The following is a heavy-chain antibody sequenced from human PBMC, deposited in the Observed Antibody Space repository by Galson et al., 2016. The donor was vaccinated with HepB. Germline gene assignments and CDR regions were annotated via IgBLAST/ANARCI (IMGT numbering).Heavy chain of an antibody. J-gene: IGHJ4*02. CDR3: ATDSFSSPPDY. CDR1: GFVFQDYA. Sequence: SLRLSCAASGFVFQDYAMHWVRQTPGQGLEWVAAINWNSGDVGYAGSVKGRFTISRDNAKKLLYLQMNSLRAEDTAVYYCATDSFSSPPDYWGQGILVTVSS. CDR2: INWNSGDV. D-gene: IGHD2-2*01. V-gene: IGHV3-9*01.